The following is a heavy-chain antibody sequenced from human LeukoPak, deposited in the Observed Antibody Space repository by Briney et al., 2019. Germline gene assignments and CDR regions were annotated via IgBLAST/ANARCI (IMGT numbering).Heavy chain of an antibody. CDR3: ARDYCSGTSCYLGFYYMDV. D-gene: IGHD2-2*01. V-gene: IGHV3-66*01. CDR2: IYRSGST. Sequence: GGSLRLSCAASGFTVSSNYMSWVRQAPGQGLEWVSVIYRSGSTYYAGSVKGGFTISRDNSKNTLHLQMNSLSADDTAVYYCARDYCSGTSCYLGFYYMDVWGKGTTVTVSS. J-gene: IGHJ6*03. CDR1: GFTVSSNY.